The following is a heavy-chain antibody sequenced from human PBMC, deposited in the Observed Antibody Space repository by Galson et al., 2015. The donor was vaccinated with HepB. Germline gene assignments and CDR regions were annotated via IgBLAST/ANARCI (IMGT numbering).Heavy chain of an antibody. J-gene: IGHJ6*02. Sequence: SVKVSCKASGGTFSSYAISWVRQAPGQGLEWMGRIIPILGMANYAQKFQGRVTITADKSTSTAYMELSSLRSEDTAVYYCARDLPHGMDVWGQGTTVTVSS. CDR2: IIPILGMA. V-gene: IGHV1-69*04. CDR3: ARDLPHGMDV. CDR1: GGTFSSYA.